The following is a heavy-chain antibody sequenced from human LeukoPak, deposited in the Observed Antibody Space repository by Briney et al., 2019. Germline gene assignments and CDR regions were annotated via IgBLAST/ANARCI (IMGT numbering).Heavy chain of an antibody. Sequence: GGSLRLSCAASGFTFSSYAMSWVRQASGKGLEWVSTVSASGDDTFYADSVKGRFTISRDNSKNTLFPQMDSLRAEDTAVYYCATYDSSGYYRDRHFDYWGQGTLVTVSS. J-gene: IGHJ4*02. CDR2: VSASGDDT. D-gene: IGHD3-22*01. V-gene: IGHV3-23*01. CDR3: ATYDSSGYYRDRHFDY. CDR1: GFTFSSYA.